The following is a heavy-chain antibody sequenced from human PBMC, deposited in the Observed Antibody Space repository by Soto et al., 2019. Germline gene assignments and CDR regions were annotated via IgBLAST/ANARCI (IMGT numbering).Heavy chain of an antibody. J-gene: IGHJ3*02. Sequence: QVQLVQSGAEVKKPGASVKVSCKASGYTFTSYDINWVRQATGQGLEWMGWMNPNSGNTGYAQKFQGRVTMTRNTSISTAYMELSSLRSEDTAVYYCARGRGYYYDSSGYSLDAFDIWGQGTIVTVSS. CDR3: ARGRGYYYDSSGYSLDAFDI. CDR2: MNPNSGNT. V-gene: IGHV1-8*01. D-gene: IGHD3-22*01. CDR1: GYTFTSYD.